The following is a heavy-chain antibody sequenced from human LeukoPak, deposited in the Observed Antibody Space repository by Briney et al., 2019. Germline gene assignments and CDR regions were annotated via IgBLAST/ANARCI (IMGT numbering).Heavy chain of an antibody. CDR1: GFTFSSYT. J-gene: IGHJ6*03. V-gene: IGHV3-48*01. D-gene: IGHD6-6*01. CDR3: ARDISSASRGMDV. Sequence: GGSLRLSCAASGFTFSSYTMNWVRQAPGKGLEWVSDISSSSTTIYYADSVKGRFTLSRDNAKNSLYLQMNSLRVEDTAVYYCARDISSASRGMDVWGKGTTVTVSS. CDR2: ISSSSTTI.